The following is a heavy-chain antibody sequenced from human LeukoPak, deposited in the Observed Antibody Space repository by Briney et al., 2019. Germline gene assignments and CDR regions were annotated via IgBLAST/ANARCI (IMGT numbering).Heavy chain of an antibody. D-gene: IGHD5-24*01. CDR1: GFTFDDYG. CDR2: ITWNGDSK. V-gene: IGHV3-20*04. J-gene: IGHJ3*02. Sequence: GGSLRLSCAASGFTFDDYGMTWVRQAPGKGLEWVSGITWNGDSKGYADSVKGRFTISRDNVKNSLSLQMNGLRAEDTALYYCVKDRKSRDLDSLDIWGQGTMVTVSS. CDR3: VKDRKSRDLDSLDI.